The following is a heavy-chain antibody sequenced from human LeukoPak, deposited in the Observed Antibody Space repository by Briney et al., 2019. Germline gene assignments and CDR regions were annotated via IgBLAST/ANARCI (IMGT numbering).Heavy chain of an antibody. CDR2: MKRDGGER. V-gene: IGHV3-7*01. Sequence: GGSLRLSCEASTFTFTPGWMSWVRQAPGKGLEWVAMMKRDGGERHYVDSVRGRFTISRDNAKNSLYLQMDSLRDEDTAVYYCASLVTAHPRGVHSGQGTLVTVSS. CDR3: ASLVTAHPRGVH. J-gene: IGHJ4*02. D-gene: IGHD5-18*01. CDR1: TFTFTPGW.